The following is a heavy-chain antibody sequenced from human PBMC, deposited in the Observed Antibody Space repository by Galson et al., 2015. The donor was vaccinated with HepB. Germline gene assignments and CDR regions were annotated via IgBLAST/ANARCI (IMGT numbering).Heavy chain of an antibody. D-gene: IGHD3-9*01. CDR3: ARDGTVVHWLPRQTPLSMDV. CDR2: INPSGGST. Sequence: SVKVSCKASGYTFTSYYMHWVRQAPGQGLEWMGIINPSGGSTSYAQKFQGRVTMTRDTSTSTVYMELSSLRSEDTAVYYCARDGTVVHWLPRQTPLSMDVWCQGTTVTVSS. CDR1: GYTFTSYY. V-gene: IGHV1-46*01. J-gene: IGHJ6*02.